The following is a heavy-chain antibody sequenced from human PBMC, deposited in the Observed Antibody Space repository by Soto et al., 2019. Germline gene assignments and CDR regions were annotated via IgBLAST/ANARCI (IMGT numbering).Heavy chain of an antibody. J-gene: IGHJ4*02. CDR1: GFSFTRYL. D-gene: IGHD5-18*01. Sequence: QVQLVQSGAEVKKPGASVKISCKASGFSFTRYLIHWVRQAPGLGLEWMGFISPSVGRTTSAQQFQGSLFLTRDTSPSTVYMELNSLQSEDTAVYYCARDHPPTHSSPFDYWGQGSLVTVSS. V-gene: IGHV1-46*03. CDR2: ISPSVGRT. CDR3: ARDHPPTHSSPFDY.